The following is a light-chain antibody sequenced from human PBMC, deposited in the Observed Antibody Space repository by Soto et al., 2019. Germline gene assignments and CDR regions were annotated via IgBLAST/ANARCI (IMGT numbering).Light chain of an antibody. CDR1: QSVSYSANNKNC. CDR3: QQYLAIPRT. CDR2: WAS. Sequence: DIVMTQSPDSLAVSLGERATINCKSSQSVSYSANNKNCLAWYQQKPGKPPKVLIYWASTRESGVPDRVSVSGSGTDFTLTISSLQAEDVAVYYCQQYLAIPRTFGHGTKVESK. V-gene: IGKV4-1*01. J-gene: IGKJ1*01.